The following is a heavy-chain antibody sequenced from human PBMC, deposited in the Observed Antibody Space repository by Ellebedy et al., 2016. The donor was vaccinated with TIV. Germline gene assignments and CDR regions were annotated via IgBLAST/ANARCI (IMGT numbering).Heavy chain of an antibody. CDR1: GFTFSSHW. CDR3: ARGGGCGSGDCWAFDY. J-gene: IGHJ4*02. CDR2: INSDGSST. V-gene: IGHV3-74*01. D-gene: IGHD2-21*02. Sequence: PGGSLRLSCAASGFTFSSHWMHWVRQAPGKGLVWVSRINSDGSSTSYADSVKGRFTISRANAKNTLYLQMHSLRAEDTAVYYCARGGGCGSGDCWAFDYWGQGTLVTVSS.